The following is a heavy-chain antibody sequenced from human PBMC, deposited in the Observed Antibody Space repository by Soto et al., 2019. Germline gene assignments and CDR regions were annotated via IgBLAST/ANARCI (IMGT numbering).Heavy chain of an antibody. CDR1: GGSVSGGGYY. CDR2: IYHTGFT. D-gene: IGHD1-20*01. Sequence: LSLTCTVSGGSVSGGGYYWSWIRQLPGKGLEWIGYIYHTGFTSYNPSLESRVSVSVDTSKNQFSLKVSGVSAADTAVYYCATSQKGYNWNYFDHWGQGALVTVSS. J-gene: IGHJ4*02. V-gene: IGHV4-30-4*08. CDR3: ATSQKGYNWNYFDH.